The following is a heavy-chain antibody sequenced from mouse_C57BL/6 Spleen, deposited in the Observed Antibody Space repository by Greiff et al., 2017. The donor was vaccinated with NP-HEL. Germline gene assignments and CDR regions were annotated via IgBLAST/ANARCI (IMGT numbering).Heavy chain of an antibody. Sequence: QVQLQQPGAELVKPGASVKMSCKASGYTFTSYWITWVKQRPGQGLEWIGDIYPGSGSTNYNEKFKSKATLTVDTSSSTAYMQLSSLTSEDSAVYYCARNPSGSSSFAYWGQGTLVTVSA. J-gene: IGHJ3*01. CDR1: GYTFTSYW. CDR2: IYPGSGST. CDR3: ARNPSGSSSFAY. V-gene: IGHV1-55*01. D-gene: IGHD1-1*01.